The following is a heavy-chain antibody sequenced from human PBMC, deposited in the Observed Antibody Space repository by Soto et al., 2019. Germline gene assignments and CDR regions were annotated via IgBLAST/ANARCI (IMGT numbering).Heavy chain of an antibody. D-gene: IGHD6-19*01. V-gene: IGHV1-69*12. CDR3: ARSVPDEVRAEAGAADY. Sequence: QVQLVQSGAEVKKPGSSVKVSCKASGGTFSSYAISWVRQAPGQGLEWMGGIIPIFGTANYEQKFQGRVTITADESPSTAYMELSSLRYEDTAVYYCARSVPDEVRAEAGAADYWGQGNLVTVSS. CDR1: GGTFSSYA. CDR2: IIPIFGTA. J-gene: IGHJ4*02.